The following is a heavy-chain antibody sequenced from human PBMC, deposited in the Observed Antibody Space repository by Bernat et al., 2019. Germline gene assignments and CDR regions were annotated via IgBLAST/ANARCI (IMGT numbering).Heavy chain of an antibody. J-gene: IGHJ4*02. Sequence: EVQLVQSGAEVKKPGESLKISCKGSGYSFTSYWIGWVRQMPGKGPEWMGIIYPGDSDTRYSPSFQGQVTISADKSISTAYLQWSSLKASDTAMYYCARQGPGYSSSWYHLDYWGQGTLVTVSS. CDR2: IYPGDSDT. CDR3: ARQGPGYSSSWYHLDY. V-gene: IGHV5-51*01. D-gene: IGHD6-13*01. CDR1: GYSFTSYW.